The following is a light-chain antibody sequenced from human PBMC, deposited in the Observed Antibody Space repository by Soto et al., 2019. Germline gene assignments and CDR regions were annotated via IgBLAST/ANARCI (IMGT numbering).Light chain of an antibody. Sequence: EIVLTQSPATLSLSPGEGATLSCGARQSVSSSYLAWYQQKPGLAPRLLIYDASSRATGIPDRFSGSGSGTDFTLTISRLEPEDFAVYYCQQYGSSPYTFGQGTKLEIK. CDR2: DAS. J-gene: IGKJ2*01. V-gene: IGKV3D-20*01. CDR1: QSVSSSY. CDR3: QQYGSSPYT.